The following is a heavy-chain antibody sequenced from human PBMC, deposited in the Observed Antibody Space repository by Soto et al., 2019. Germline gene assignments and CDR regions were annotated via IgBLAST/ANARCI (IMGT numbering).Heavy chain of an antibody. J-gene: IGHJ6*02. CDR3: ARLSDCSGGSCYSPYYYYYGMDV. CDR2: IYPGDSDT. Sequence: GESLKISCKGSGYSFTSYWIGWVRQMPGKGLEWMGIIYPGDSDTRYSPSFQGQVTISADKSISTAYLQWSSLKASDTAMYYCARLSDCSGGSCYSPYYYYYGMDVWGQGTTVTVSS. V-gene: IGHV5-51*01. CDR1: GYSFTSYW. D-gene: IGHD2-15*01.